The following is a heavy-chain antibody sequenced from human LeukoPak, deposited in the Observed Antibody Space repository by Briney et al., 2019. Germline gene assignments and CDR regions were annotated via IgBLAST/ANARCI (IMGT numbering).Heavy chain of an antibody. CDR1: GYTFTSYD. CDR3: AGGSYYDSSGYCQNDAFDI. J-gene: IGHJ3*02. CDR2: MNPNSGNT. Sequence: ASVKVSRKASGYTFTSYDINWVRQATGQGLEWMGWMNPNSGNTGYAQKFQGRVTMTRNTSISTAYMELSSLRSEDTAVYYCAGGSYYDSSGYCQNDAFDIWGQGTMVTVSS. D-gene: IGHD3-22*01. V-gene: IGHV1-8*01.